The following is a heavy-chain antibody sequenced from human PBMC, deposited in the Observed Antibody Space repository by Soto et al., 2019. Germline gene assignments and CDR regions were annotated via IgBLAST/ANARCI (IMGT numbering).Heavy chain of an antibody. CDR2: INSDGNST. CDR1: GFTFSSYW. Sequence: EVQLVESGGGLVQPGGSLRLSCAASGFTFSSYWMHWVRQAPGKGLVWVSRINSDGNSTTYADSVKGRFTISRDNAKNTLYLQMNSLRAEDTAIYYCARVMKGYCSGGSCPPLFDYWGQGTLVTVSS. CDR3: ARVMKGYCSGGSCPPLFDY. V-gene: IGHV3-74*01. D-gene: IGHD2-15*01. J-gene: IGHJ4*02.